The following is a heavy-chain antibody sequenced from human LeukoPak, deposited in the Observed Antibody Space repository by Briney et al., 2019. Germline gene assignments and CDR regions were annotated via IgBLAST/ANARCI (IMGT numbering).Heavy chain of an antibody. CDR1: GFTFNTYA. J-gene: IGHJ3*02. CDR3: AREGHYYDSSGYPTYAFDI. Sequence: GSLRLSCAASGFTFNTYAIHWVRQAPGKGLEWVSYISSSSSTIYYADSVKGRFTISRDNAKNSLYLQMNSLRAEDTAVYYCAREGHYYDSSGYPTYAFDIWGQGTMVTVSS. D-gene: IGHD3-22*01. CDR2: ISSSSSTI. V-gene: IGHV3-48*01.